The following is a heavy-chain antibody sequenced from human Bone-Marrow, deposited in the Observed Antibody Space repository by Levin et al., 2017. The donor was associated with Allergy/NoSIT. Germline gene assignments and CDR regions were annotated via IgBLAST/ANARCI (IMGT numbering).Heavy chain of an antibody. CDR3: VTETRYYYDISGYYFDY. V-gene: IGHV3-7*01. D-gene: IGHD3-22*01. CDR1: GFTFSSYW. CDR2: IKQDGSEK. J-gene: IGHJ4*02. Sequence: ETLSLTCAASGFTFSSYWMNWVRQAPGKGLEWVASIKQDGSEKHYVDSVKGRFTISRDNAKNSLYLQMSSLRVDDTAIYYCVTETRYYYDISGYYFDYWGQGTLVTVSP.